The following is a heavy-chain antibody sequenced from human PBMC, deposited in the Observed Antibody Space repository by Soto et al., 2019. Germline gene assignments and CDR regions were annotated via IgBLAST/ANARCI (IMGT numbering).Heavy chain of an antibody. V-gene: IGHV1-8*01. J-gene: IGHJ4*02. Sequence: QVQLVQSGAEVKKPGASVKVSCKASGYTFTSYDINWVRQATGQGLEWMGWMNPNSGNTGYAQKFQGRVTMTRNTSISTADMELSSLRSEDTAVYYCARDSGYSYGYGGDYWGQGTLVTVSS. D-gene: IGHD5-18*01. CDR1: GYTFTSYD. CDR3: ARDSGYSYGYGGDY. CDR2: MNPNSGNT.